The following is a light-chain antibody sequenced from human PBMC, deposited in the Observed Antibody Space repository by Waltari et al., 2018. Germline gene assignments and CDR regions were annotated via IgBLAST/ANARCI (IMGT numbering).Light chain of an antibody. J-gene: IGLJ3*02. Sequence: QLVLTQSPSAPASLGASVKLTCTLSSGHSSYAIAWHQQQPDKGPRYLMNLNSDGSHGKGDGIPDRFSGSSAGAERYLTISSLQSEDEADYYCQTWGTGIRVFGGGTKLTVL. CDR3: QTWGTGIRV. V-gene: IGLV4-69*01. CDR2: LNSDGSH. CDR1: SGHSSYA.